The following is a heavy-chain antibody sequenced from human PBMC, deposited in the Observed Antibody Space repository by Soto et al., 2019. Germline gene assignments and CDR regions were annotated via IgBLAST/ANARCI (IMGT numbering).Heavy chain of an antibody. CDR3: ARDYLSPSRGWFDP. V-gene: IGHV3-30-3*01. D-gene: IGHD3-10*01. J-gene: IGHJ5*02. Sequence: GGSLRLSCAASGFPFSSYAMHWVRQAPGKGLEWVAVISYDGSNKYYADSVKGRFTISRDNSKNTLYLQMNSLRAEDTAVYYCARDYLSPSRGWFDPWGQGTLVTVSS. CDR2: ISYDGSNK. CDR1: GFPFSSYA.